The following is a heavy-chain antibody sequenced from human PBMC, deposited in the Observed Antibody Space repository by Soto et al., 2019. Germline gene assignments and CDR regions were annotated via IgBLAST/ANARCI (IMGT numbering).Heavy chain of an antibody. CDR3: ARDAPFSWIYEYMDV. Sequence: ASVKVSCKASGYTLTSYGISWVRQAPGQGLEWMGWISAYNGNTNYAQKLQGRVTMTTDTSTSTAYMELRSLRSDDTAVYSCARDAPFSWIYEYMDVWGKGTTVTVSS. CDR2: ISAYNGNT. V-gene: IGHV1-18*01. J-gene: IGHJ6*03. D-gene: IGHD2-15*01. CDR1: GYTLTSYG.